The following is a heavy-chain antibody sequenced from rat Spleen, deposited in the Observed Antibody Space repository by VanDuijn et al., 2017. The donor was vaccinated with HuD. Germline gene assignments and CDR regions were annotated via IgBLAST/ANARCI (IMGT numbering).Heavy chain of an antibody. Sequence: EVQLVESGGDSVQPGRSLKLSCAVSGFTFSNYDMAWVRQAPAKGLEWIASITTGADNTYYLDSVKGRFTISRDNAKNTQYLQMDSLRSEDTATYFCARHRYYFDGSYYYGISDFDSWGQGVMVTVSS. V-gene: IGHV5S13*01. CDR2: ITTGADNT. J-gene: IGHJ2*01. CDR3: ARHRYYFDGSYYYGISDFDS. D-gene: IGHD1-12*02. CDR1: GFTFSNYD.